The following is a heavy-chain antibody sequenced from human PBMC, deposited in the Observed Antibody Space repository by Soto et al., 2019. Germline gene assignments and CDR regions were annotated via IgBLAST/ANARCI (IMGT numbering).Heavy chain of an antibody. CDR3: GTTKEVATPFDFDY. J-gene: IGHJ4*02. Sequence: PSETLSLTCTVSGGSISSSSYYWGWIRQPPGKGLEWIGSIYYSGSTYYNPSLKSRVTISVDTSKNQFSLKLSSVTAADTAVYFSGTTKEVATPFDFDYWAQAPLVTVYS. V-gene: IGHV4-39*01. CDR1: GGSISSSSYY. CDR2: IYYSGST. D-gene: IGHD5-12*01.